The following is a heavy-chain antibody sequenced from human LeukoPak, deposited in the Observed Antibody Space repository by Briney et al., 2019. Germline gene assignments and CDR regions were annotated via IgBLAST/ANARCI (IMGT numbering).Heavy chain of an antibody. Sequence: SETLSLTCTVSGGSISSYYWSWIRQPPGKGLEWIGYIYYSGSTNYNPSLKRRVTISVDTSKNQFSLKLSSVTAADTAVYYCARRGYSYGPFDYWGQGTLVTVSS. V-gene: IGHV4-59*08. CDR1: GGSISSYY. CDR3: ARRGYSYGPFDY. D-gene: IGHD5-18*01. J-gene: IGHJ4*02. CDR2: IYYSGST.